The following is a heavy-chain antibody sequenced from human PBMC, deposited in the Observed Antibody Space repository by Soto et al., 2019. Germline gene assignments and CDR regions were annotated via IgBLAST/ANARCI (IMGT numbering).Heavy chain of an antibody. D-gene: IGHD2-15*01. CDR1: SGSISSSNW. J-gene: IGHJ4*02. Sequence: QVQLQESGPGLVKPSGTLSLTCAVSSGSISSSNWWSWVRQPPGKGLEWIGEIYHSGSTNYNPSHKSRVTISVDKSKNQFSLKLSSVTAADTAVYYCARSLNEGYCSGGSCYSGRYYFDYWGQGTLVTVSS. V-gene: IGHV4-4*02. CDR3: ARSLNEGYCSGGSCYSGRYYFDY. CDR2: IYHSGST.